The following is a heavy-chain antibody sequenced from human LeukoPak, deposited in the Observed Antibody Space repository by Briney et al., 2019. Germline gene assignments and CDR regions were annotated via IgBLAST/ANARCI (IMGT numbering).Heavy chain of an antibody. Sequence: PSETLSLTCAVYGGSFSGYYWSWIRQPPGKGLEWIGEINHSGSTNYNPSLKSRVTISVDTSKNQFSLKLSSVTAADTAVYYCARATFGGVPFDYWAREPWSPSPQ. CDR1: GGSFSGYY. CDR3: ARATFGGVPFDY. D-gene: IGHD3-3*01. J-gene: IGHJ4*02. CDR2: INHSGST. V-gene: IGHV4-34*01.